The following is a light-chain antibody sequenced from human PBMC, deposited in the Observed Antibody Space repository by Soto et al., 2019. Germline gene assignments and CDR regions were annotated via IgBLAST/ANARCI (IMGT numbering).Light chain of an antibody. CDR2: FGS. CDR3: MQRLQAPLT. Sequence: DIVMTQSPLSLPVTPGEPASISCRSSQSLLHSNGYNYLDWYLQKPGQSPQLLIYFGSNRASGVXDXXSGSGSGTDFTLKISRVEAEDVGVYYCMQRLQAPLTFGGGTKVEIK. CDR1: QSLLHSNGYNY. V-gene: IGKV2-28*01. J-gene: IGKJ4*01.